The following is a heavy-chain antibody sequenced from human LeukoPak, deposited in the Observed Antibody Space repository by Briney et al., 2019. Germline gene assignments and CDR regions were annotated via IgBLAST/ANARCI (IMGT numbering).Heavy chain of an antibody. CDR1: GFTFSSYA. CDR2: IGNSGDRT. CDR3: AKGGV. J-gene: IGHJ6*02. Sequence: PGGSLRLSCAASGFTFSSYAMSWVRQAPGKGPEWVSGIGNSGDRTFYADSVKGRFTISRDNSKSTLYLQMNSLRVEDTALYYCAKGGVWGQGIAVTVSS. V-gene: IGHV3-23*01.